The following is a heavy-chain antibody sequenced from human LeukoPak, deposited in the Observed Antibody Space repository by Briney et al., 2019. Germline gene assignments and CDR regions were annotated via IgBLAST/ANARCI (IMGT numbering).Heavy chain of an antibody. D-gene: IGHD3-3*01. CDR3: ARASWYYNSPHAFDI. J-gene: IGHJ3*02. CDR1: GFTFSTYS. V-gene: IGHV3-48*01. CDR2: ISSSSSTI. Sequence: PGGSLRLSCAASGFTFSTYSMNWVRQAPGKGLEWVSYISSSSSTIYYADSVKGRFTISRDNAKNSLYLQMNSLRAEDTAVYYCARASWYYNSPHAFDIWGQGTMVTVSS.